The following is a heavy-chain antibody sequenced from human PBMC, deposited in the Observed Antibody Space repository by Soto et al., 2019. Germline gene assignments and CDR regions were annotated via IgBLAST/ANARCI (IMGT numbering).Heavy chain of an antibody. V-gene: IGHV3-23*01. CDR1: GFTFSSYA. D-gene: IGHD3-9*01. CDR2: ISGSGGST. Sequence: GGSLRLSCAASGFTFSSYAMSWVRQAPGKGLEWVSAISGSGGSTYYADSVKGRFTISRDNSKNTLYLQMNSLRAEDTAVYYCAKGPTYYDILTGYPTFYRGMDVWGQGTTVTVSS. CDR3: AKGPTYYDILTGYPTFYRGMDV. J-gene: IGHJ6*02.